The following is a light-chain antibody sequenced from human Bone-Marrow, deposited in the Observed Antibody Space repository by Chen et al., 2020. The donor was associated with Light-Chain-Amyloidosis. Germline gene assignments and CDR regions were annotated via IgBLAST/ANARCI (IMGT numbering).Light chain of an antibody. V-gene: IGLV3-21*02. Sequence: SYVLTQPSSVSVAPGQTATIACGGNNIGSTSVHWYQQTPDQAPLLVVYDDSDRPSGIPGRLSGSNSGNTATLTISRVEAGDEADYYCQVWDRSSDRPVFGGGTKLTVL. CDR3: QVWDRSSDRPV. J-gene: IGLJ3*02. CDR1: NIGSTS. CDR2: DDS.